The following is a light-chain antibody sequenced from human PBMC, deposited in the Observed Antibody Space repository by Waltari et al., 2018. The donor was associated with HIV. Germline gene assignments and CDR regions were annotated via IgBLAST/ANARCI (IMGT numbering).Light chain of an antibody. Sequence: QSALTQPASVSGSPGPSLTISCTGTSSDVGGYNYVSWYQQHPGKAPKLMIYDVSNRPSGVSNRFSGSKSGNTASLTISGLRAEDEADYYCSSYTSSSTWVFGGGTKLTVL. CDR2: DVS. J-gene: IGLJ3*02. V-gene: IGLV2-14*01. CDR1: SSDVGGYNY. CDR3: SSYTSSSTWV.